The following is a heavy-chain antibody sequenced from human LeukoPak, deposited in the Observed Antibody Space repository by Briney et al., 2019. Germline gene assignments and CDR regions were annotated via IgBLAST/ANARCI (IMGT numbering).Heavy chain of an antibody. J-gene: IGHJ6*03. CDR3: ARDRYDFWSGHYTGISYYYYMDV. Sequence: PGGSLRLSCAASGFTFSSYWMSWVRQAPGKGLEWVANIKQDGSEKYYVDSVKGRFTISRDNAKNSLYLQMNSLRAEDTAVYYCARDRYDFWSGHYTGISYYYYMDVWGKGTTVTVSS. CDR1: GFTFSSYW. D-gene: IGHD3-3*01. CDR2: IKQDGSEK. V-gene: IGHV3-7*01.